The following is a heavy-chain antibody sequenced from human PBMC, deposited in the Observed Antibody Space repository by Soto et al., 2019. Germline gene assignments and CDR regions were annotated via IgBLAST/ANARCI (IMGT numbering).Heavy chain of an antibody. J-gene: IGHJ6*02. CDR1: GFNFSRFW. CDR3: ARDLSSCSSARCYSFYYGVDV. D-gene: IGHD2-2*01. CDR2: INSDGSRT. Sequence: EVQLVESGGGLVQPGGSLRISCTASGFNFSRFWTHWVRQVPGRGLVWVSHINSDGSRTSYADSVKGRFTISRDNAKNTLYLQMNSLRAEDTAVYYCARDLSSCSSARCYSFYYGVDVWGQGTTVTVSS. V-gene: IGHV3-74*01.